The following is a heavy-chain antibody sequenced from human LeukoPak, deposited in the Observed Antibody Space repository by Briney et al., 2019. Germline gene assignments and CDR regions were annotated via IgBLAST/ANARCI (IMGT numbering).Heavy chain of an antibody. CDR2: IYTSGST. Sequence: SETLSLTCTVSGGSISSYYWSWIRQPPGEGLGWIGYIYTSGSTNYTPSLKSRVTISVDTSKNQFSLKLSSVTAADTAVYYCARHRLGLLGAFDIWGQGTMVTVSS. CDR3: ARHRLGLLGAFDI. V-gene: IGHV4-4*09. D-gene: IGHD3-10*01. J-gene: IGHJ3*02. CDR1: GGSISSYY.